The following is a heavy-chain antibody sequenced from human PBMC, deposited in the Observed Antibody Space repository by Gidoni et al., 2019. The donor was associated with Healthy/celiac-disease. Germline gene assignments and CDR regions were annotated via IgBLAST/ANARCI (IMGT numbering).Heavy chain of an antibody. V-gene: IGHV3-74*01. CDR3: ARGPVSARYYYYGMDV. CDR2: INSDGSST. CDR1: GFTFSSYW. D-gene: IGHD2-2*01. J-gene: IGHJ6*02. Sequence: EVQLVESGGGLVQPGGSLRLSCAASGFTFSSYWMHWVRQAPGKGLVWVARINSDGSSTSYADSVKGRFTISRDNAKNTLYLQMNSLRAEDTAVYYCARGPVSARYYYYGMDVWGQGTTVTVSS.